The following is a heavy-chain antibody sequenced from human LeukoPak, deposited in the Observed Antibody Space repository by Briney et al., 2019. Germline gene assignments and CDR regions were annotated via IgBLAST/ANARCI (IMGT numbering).Heavy chain of an antibody. J-gene: IGHJ1*01. CDR2: INHSGST. CDR3: ARSAEYFQH. Sequence: SETLSLTCAVYGGSFSGYYWSWIRQPPGKWLEWIGEINHSGSTNYNPSLKSRVTISVDTSKYQFSLKLSSVTAADTAVYYCARSAEYFQHWGQGTLVTVSS. CDR1: GGSFSGYY. V-gene: IGHV4-34*01.